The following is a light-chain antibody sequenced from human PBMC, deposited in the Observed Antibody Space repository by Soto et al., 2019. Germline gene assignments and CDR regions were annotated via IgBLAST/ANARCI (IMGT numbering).Light chain of an antibody. Sequence: DIQMTQSPSSLSASVGARVTITCRASQDISNYLNWYQHRPGKAPKLLIYDASNLERGVPSKFSGTRSGTHFTFAITRLQPEDVATYYCQQSDSLPITFGQGTRLEF. CDR3: QQSDSLPIT. CDR1: QDISNY. CDR2: DAS. V-gene: IGKV1-33*01. J-gene: IGKJ5*01.